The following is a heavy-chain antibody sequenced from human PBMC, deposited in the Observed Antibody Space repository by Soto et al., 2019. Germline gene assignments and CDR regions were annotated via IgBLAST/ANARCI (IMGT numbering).Heavy chain of an antibody. CDR1: GFTFNSYA. CDR3: AQHGDLYNYWYFHL. Sequence: EVQLLESGGGLVQPGGSLRLSCAASGFTFNSYAMSWVRQAPGKGLEWVSTISNVGARTYYADSVKGRFTISRDDSKNPLFLQLNSLSAEDTAVYYCAQHGDLYNYWYFHLWGRGTLVTVSS. D-gene: IGHD4-17*01. J-gene: IGHJ2*01. CDR2: ISNVGART. V-gene: IGHV3-23*01.